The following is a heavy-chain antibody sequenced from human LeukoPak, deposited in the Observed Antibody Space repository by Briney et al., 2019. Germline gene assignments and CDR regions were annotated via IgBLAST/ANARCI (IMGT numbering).Heavy chain of an antibody. CDR1: GYTFTSYD. V-gene: IGHV1-8*01. J-gene: IGHJ1*01. Sequence: GASVKVSCKASGYTFTSYDINWVRQATGQGLEWMGWMNPNSGNTGYAQKFQGRVTMTRNTSISTAYMELSSLRSEDTAVYYCARGYYDSSDFEYLQHWGQGTLVTVSS. CDR2: MNPNSGNT. D-gene: IGHD3-22*01. CDR3: ARGYYDSSDFEYLQH.